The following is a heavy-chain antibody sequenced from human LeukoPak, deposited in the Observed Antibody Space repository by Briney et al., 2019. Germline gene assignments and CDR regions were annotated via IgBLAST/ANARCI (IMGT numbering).Heavy chain of an antibody. J-gene: IGHJ4*02. CDR3: ARACSVDTCLDY. CDR2: ISYDGTNE. V-gene: IGHV3-30*04. Sequence: GGSLRLSCAASGFTFSSYAMNWVRQAPGKGLEWVAVISYDGTNEYLADSVKGRFTISRDNSKNTLYLQMDSLRAEDTAVYYCARACSVDTCLDYWGQGTLVTVSS. CDR1: GFTFSSYA. D-gene: IGHD2-15*01.